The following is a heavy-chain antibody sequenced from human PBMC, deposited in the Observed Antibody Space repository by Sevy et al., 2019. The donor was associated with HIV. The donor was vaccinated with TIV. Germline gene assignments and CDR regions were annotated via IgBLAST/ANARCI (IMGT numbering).Heavy chain of an antibody. CDR1: GFTFSSYV. Sequence: GGSLRLSCVASGFTFSSYVMHWVRQAPGKGLEWVAVISYDGSNKYYADSVKGRFTISRDNSKNTLYLQMNSLRAEDTAVYYCARGGKRFLEWGGGENYFDYWGQGTLVTVSS. J-gene: IGHJ4*02. CDR2: ISYDGSNK. CDR3: ARGGKRFLEWGGGENYFDY. D-gene: IGHD3-3*01. V-gene: IGHV3-30-3*01.